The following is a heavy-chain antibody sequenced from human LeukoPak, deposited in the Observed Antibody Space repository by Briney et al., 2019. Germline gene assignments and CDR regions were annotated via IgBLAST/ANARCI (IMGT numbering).Heavy chain of an antibody. Sequence: GGSLRLSCAASGLPFSRYSMNWVRQAPGKGLEWVSSITSTSSSISYADSVKGRFTISRDNAKNSLYLQMNSLRDEDTAVYYCASVYDSSGYYPFWGQGTLVTVSS. V-gene: IGHV3-48*02. CDR1: GLPFSRYS. D-gene: IGHD3-22*01. CDR3: ASVYDSSGYYPF. J-gene: IGHJ4*02. CDR2: ITSTSSSI.